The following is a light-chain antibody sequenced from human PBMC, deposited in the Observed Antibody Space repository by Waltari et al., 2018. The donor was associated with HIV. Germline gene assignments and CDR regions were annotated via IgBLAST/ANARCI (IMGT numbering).Light chain of an antibody. J-gene: IGLJ3*02. V-gene: IGLV1-40*01. Sequence: QSVLTQPPSVSGAPGQRVTISCTGSNSNIGSTYDVHWYQLLPGKAPKLLIYANNIRPAGFPDRFSGSKSGASASLAITGLQAEDEADYSCQSYDSRLSAWVFGGGTKVTVL. CDR3: QSYDSRLSAWV. CDR1: NSNIGSTYD. CDR2: ANN.